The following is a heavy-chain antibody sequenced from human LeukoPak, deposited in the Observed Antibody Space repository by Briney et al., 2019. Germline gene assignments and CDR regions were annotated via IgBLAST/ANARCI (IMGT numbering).Heavy chain of an antibody. J-gene: IGHJ4*02. Sequence: GGSLRLSCAASGFTFSSCGMQWVRQAPGKGLEWVANINPDGSGKYYVDSVKGRFTISRDNAKKSLYLQMNSLRAEDTAVYYCASKQGDYWGQGTLVAVSS. CDR3: ASKQGDY. CDR2: INPDGSGK. V-gene: IGHV3-7*01. CDR1: GFTFSSCG.